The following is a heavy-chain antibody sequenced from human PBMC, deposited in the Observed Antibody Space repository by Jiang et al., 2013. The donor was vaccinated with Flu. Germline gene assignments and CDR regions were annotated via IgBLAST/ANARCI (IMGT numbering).Heavy chain of an antibody. CDR1: GYSFTSYW. J-gene: IGHJ6*02. D-gene: IGHD3-10*01. CDR2: IYPGDSDT. V-gene: IGHV5-51*01. CDR3: ARTYMVRGVIGYYYGMDV. Sequence: KISCKGSGYSFTSYWIGWVRQMPGKGLEWMGIIYPGDSDTRYSPSFQGQVTISADKSISTAYLQWSSLKASDTAMYYCARTYMVRGVIGYYYGMDVWGQGTTVTVSS.